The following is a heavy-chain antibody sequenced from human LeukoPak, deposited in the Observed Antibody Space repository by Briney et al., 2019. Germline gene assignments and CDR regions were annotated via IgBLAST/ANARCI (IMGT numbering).Heavy chain of an antibody. CDR3: VRSTVAGTIQY. V-gene: IGHV3-21*01. CDR1: WFTFSTFS. J-gene: IGHJ1*01. Sequence: GGSLRLSCVTSWFTFSTFSMTWVRQAPGRGLEWVSYISNNGRSIHYADSAKGRFTISRDNPRSSLFLQLNTLRADDSALYFCVRSTVAGTIQYWGQGTLVVVSS. CDR2: ISNNGRSI. D-gene: IGHD6-19*01.